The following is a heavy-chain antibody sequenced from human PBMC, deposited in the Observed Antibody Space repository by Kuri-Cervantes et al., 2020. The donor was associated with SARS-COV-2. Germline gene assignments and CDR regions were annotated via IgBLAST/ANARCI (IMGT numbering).Heavy chain of an antibody. CDR3: ARTPDPEASYDFWSGYHYYYYMDV. V-gene: IGHV1-2*02. CDR2: INPNSGGT. D-gene: IGHD3-3*01. CDR1: GYTFTGYY. J-gene: IGHJ6*03. Sequence: ASVKVSCKASGYTFTGYYMHWVRQAPGQGLEWMGWINPNSGGTNYAQKLQGRVTMTTDTSTSTAYMELRGLRSDDTAVYYCARTPDPEASYDFWSGYHYYYYMDVWGKGTTVTVSS.